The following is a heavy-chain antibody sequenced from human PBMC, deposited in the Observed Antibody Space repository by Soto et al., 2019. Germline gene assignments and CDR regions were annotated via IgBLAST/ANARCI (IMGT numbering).Heavy chain of an antibody. CDR1: GYSFSTYW. CDR3: ARHIMSKFYDYVWGSYSQDAPYGMDV. CDR2: IDPSDSYT. J-gene: IGHJ6*02. Sequence: PGESLKISCNGSGYSFSTYWISWVRQMPGKGLEWMGKIDPSDSYTDYGPSFQGHVTISADKSIDTAYLQWSSLKASDTAIYYCARHIMSKFYDYVWGSYSQDAPYGMDVWGQGTTVTVSS. D-gene: IGHD3-16*01. V-gene: IGHV5-10-1*01.